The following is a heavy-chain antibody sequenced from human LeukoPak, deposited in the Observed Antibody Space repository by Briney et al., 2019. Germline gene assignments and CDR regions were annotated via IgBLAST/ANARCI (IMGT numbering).Heavy chain of an antibody. Sequence: GGSLRLSCAASGFTFSTDVMNWVRQAPGKGLEWVSAIGGSGGSTYYADPVKGRFTISRDNSKNTLYLQMNSLRAEDTAVYYCARAGGLVYYYGSGSYYSDAFDIWGQGTMVTVSS. J-gene: IGHJ3*02. CDR1: GFTFSTDV. CDR2: IGGSGGST. CDR3: ARAGGLVYYYGSGSYYSDAFDI. V-gene: IGHV3-23*01. D-gene: IGHD3-10*01.